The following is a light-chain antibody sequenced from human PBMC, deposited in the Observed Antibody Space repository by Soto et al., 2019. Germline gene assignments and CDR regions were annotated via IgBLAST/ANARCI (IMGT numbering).Light chain of an antibody. CDR1: HTIANRS. V-gene: IGKV3-20*01. Sequence: EIVLTQSPGTLSLSPGERATLSCRASHTIANRSLAWYQQKPGQAPSLLIYDTSSRATGIPDRFSGSGSGTDFTLTISRLEPEDFAVYYCQQYDSSMYTFGQGTKLEI. CDR2: DTS. J-gene: IGKJ2*01. CDR3: QQYDSSMYT.